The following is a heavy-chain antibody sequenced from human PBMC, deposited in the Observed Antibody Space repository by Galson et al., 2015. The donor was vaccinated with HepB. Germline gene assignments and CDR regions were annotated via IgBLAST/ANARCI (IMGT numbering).Heavy chain of an antibody. CDR2: INFVEST. D-gene: IGHD3-10*01. Sequence: SETLSLTCAVYGSSFNNYYWSWVRQTPGKGLEWIGEINFVESTTYNPSLESRVTISVDTSKNQFSLKLSSVTAADTAMYYCARRLYGSGSYYNDHYFRRWGYFDYWGQGTLVTVSS. J-gene: IGHJ4*02. V-gene: IGHV4-34*01. CDR1: GSSFNNYY. CDR3: ARRLYGSGSYYNDHYFRRWGYFDY.